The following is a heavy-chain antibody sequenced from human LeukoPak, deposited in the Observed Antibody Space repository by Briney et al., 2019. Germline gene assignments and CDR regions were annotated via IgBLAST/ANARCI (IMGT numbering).Heavy chain of an antibody. CDR1: GGSISSYY. Sequence: SETLSLTCTVSGGSISSYYWSWIRQPPGKGLEWIGYIYYSGSTNYNPSLKSRVTISVDTSKNQFSLKLSSVTAADTAMYYCARAQQLVDAFDIWGQGTMVTVSS. J-gene: IGHJ3*02. CDR3: ARAQQLVDAFDI. CDR2: IYYSGST. D-gene: IGHD6-13*01. V-gene: IGHV4-59*01.